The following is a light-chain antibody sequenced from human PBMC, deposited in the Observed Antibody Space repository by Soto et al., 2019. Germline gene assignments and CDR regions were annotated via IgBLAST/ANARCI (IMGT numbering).Light chain of an antibody. Sequence: DIQMTQSPSSVSASVGDRVNITCRASQGINSWLAWYQQKAGKAPNLLIYAASSLQSGVPSRFSGSGSGTDFTLTSNSMQPEDSATYYCQQGNGFPWTFGQGTNVEIK. CDR2: AAS. J-gene: IGKJ1*01. CDR1: QGINSW. CDR3: QQGNGFPWT. V-gene: IGKV1-12*02.